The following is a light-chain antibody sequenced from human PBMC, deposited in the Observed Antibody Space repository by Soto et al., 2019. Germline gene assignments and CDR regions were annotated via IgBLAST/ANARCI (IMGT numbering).Light chain of an antibody. J-gene: IGKJ5*01. CDR2: DAS. Sequence: EIVMTQSPATLSVSPGEGATLSCRASQGIGSTLAWYQHKPGQTPRILIYDASTRETGVPDRFSGSGSGTEFTLSISRLEPEDFAVYFCQQYGSSPITFGQGTRLEIK. V-gene: IGKV3-20*01. CDR3: QQYGSSPIT. CDR1: QGIGST.